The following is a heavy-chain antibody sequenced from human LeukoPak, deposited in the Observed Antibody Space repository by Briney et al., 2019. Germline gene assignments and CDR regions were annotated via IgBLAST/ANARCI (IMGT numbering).Heavy chain of an antibody. V-gene: IGHV3-21*01. CDR1: GFTFSSYG. CDR3: ARDSLITMVRGVIYRWFDP. D-gene: IGHD3-10*01. J-gene: IGHJ5*02. CDR2: IISSSSYI. Sequence: PGGSLTLSCAASGFTFSSYGMNWVRQAPGKGLEWVSSIISSSSYIYYADPVKGRLTISRDNDKTSLYLQMNSLSAEDTAVYYCARDSLITMVRGVIYRWFDPWGQGTLVSVSS.